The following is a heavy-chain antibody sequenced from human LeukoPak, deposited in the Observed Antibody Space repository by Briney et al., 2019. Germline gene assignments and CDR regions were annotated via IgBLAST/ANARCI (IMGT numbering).Heavy chain of an antibody. Sequence: PGGSLRLSCAASGFTFSSYEMNWVRQAPGKGLEWVSYISSSGSTIYYADSVKGRFTISRDNAKNSLYLQMNSLRAEDMALYYCAKDVSLGYCSGGSCSAHFDYWGQGTLVIVSS. CDR1: GFTFSSYE. J-gene: IGHJ4*02. CDR2: ISSSGSTI. CDR3: AKDVSLGYCSGGSCSAHFDY. V-gene: IGHV3-48*03. D-gene: IGHD2-15*01.